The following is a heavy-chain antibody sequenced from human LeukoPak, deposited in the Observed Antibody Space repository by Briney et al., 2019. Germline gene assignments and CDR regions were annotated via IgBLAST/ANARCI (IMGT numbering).Heavy chain of an antibody. V-gene: IGHV4-4*07. CDR1: GGSISSYY. Sequence: SETLSLTCTVSGGSISSYYWSWIRQPAGKGLEWIGRIYTSGSTNYNPSLKSRVTISVDTSKNQFSLKLSSVTAADTAVYYCARGFSGFGELLFPFDYWGQGTLVTVSS. CDR3: ARGFSGFGELLFPFDY. CDR2: IYTSGST. D-gene: IGHD3-10*01. J-gene: IGHJ4*02.